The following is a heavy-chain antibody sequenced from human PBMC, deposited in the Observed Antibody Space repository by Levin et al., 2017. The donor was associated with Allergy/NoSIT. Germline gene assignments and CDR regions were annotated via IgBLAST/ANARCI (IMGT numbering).Heavy chain of an antibody. V-gene: IGHV1-2*02. D-gene: IGHD6-13*01. CDR3: ARALAAAGSPLFDY. CDR1: GYTFTGYY. Sequence: ASVKVSCKASGYTFTGYYMHWVRQAPGQGLEWMGWINPNSGGTNYAQKFQGRVTMTRDTSISTAYMELSRLRSDDTAVYYCARALAAAGSPLFDYWGQGTLVTVSS. CDR2: INPNSGGT. J-gene: IGHJ4*02.